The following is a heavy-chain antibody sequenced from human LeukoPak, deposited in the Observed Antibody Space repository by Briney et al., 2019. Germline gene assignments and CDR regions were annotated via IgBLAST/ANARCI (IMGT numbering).Heavy chain of an antibody. V-gene: IGHV4-59*01. CDR1: GGSISSYY. Sequence: NTSETLSLTCTVSGGSISSYYWSWIRQPPGKGLEWIGYIYYSGSTNYNPSLKSRVTISVDTSKNQFSLKLSSVTAADTAVYYCARSTYPRPLFDYWGQGTLVTVSS. J-gene: IGHJ4*02. CDR2: IYYSGST. D-gene: IGHD5/OR15-5a*01. CDR3: ARSTYPRPLFDY.